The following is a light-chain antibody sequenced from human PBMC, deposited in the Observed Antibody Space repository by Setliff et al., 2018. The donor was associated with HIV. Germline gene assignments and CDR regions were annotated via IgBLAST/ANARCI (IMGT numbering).Light chain of an antibody. CDR1: SSDVGGYNS. V-gene: IGLV2-14*03. CDR3: HSKRSSSTPYV. J-gene: IGLJ1*01. Sequence: QSALAQPASGSGSPGRSITISCTGNSSDVGGYNSVSWFQQHPGKAPKLLIYDVSDRPSGVSNRFSGSKSCNTASLTISGLQAEDEADYYCHSKRSSSTPYVFGTGTKVTVL. CDR2: DVS.